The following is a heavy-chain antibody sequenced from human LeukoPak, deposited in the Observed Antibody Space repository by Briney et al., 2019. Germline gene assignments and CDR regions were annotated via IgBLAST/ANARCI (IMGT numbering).Heavy chain of an antibody. CDR2: IYTSGST. J-gene: IGHJ4*02. D-gene: IGHD6-13*01. V-gene: IGHV4-4*07. Sequence: SETLSLTCTVSGDSISSCYWSWIRKPAGKGLEWIGRIYTSGSTNYNPSLKSRVTMSVDTSKNQFSLKLSSVTAADTAVYYCARLINKPIAATGTGPFDHWGQGTLVTVSS. CDR1: GDSISSCY. CDR3: ARLINKPIAATGTGPFDH.